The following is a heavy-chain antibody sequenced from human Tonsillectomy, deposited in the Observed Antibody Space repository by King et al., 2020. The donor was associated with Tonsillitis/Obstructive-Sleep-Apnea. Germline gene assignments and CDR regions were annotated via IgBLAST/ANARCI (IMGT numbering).Heavy chain of an antibody. J-gene: IGHJ4*02. V-gene: IGHV3-53*01. CDR1: GFTVSSNY. CDR3: ARVGSGYRYGYDYALDF. CDR2: IYSGGST. D-gene: IGHD5-18*01. Sequence: VQLVESGGGLIQPGGSLRLSCAASGFTVSSNYMSWVRQAPGKGLEWVSVIYSGGSTYYADSVKGRFTISRDNSKNTLYLQMNSLRTEDTAVYYCARVGSGYRYGYDYALDFWGPGPLGTVSS.